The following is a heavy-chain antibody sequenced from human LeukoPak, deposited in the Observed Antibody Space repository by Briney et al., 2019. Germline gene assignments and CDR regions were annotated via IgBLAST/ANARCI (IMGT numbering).Heavy chain of an antibody. CDR3: ARGSPIQLWADAFDI. V-gene: IGHV4-34*01. CDR2: INHSGST. D-gene: IGHD5-18*01. Sequence: PSETLSLTCAVYGGSFSGYYWSWIRQPPGKGLEWMGEINHSGSTNYNPSLKSRVTISVDTSKNQFSLKLSSVTAADTAVYYCARGSPIQLWADAFDIWGQGTMVTVSS. J-gene: IGHJ3*02. CDR1: GGSFSGYY.